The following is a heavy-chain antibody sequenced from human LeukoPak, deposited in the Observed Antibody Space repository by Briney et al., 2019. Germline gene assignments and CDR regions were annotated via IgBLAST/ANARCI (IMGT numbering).Heavy chain of an antibody. J-gene: IGHJ4*02. CDR3: ARGVRWGFFDY. V-gene: IGHV3-21*01. Sequence: GGSLRLSCAASGFTFSSYSMTWVRQAPGKGLEWVSSISSSSSYIYYADSVKGRFTISRDNAKNSLYLQMNSLRAEDTAVYYCARGVRWGFFDYWGQGTLVTVSS. CDR1: GFTFSSYS. CDR2: ISSSSSYI. D-gene: IGHD4-23*01.